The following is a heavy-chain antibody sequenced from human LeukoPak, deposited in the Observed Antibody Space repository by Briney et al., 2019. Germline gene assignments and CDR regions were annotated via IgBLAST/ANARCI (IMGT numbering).Heavy chain of an antibody. J-gene: IGHJ6*03. D-gene: IGHD2-8*01. CDR1: GFTFSDYY. Sequence: NPGGSLRLSCAASGFTFSDYYMSWIRQAPGKGLEGVSYISHSGRTMYYAHSVKGRFTISRDNAKNSLYLQMNSLRAGDTAVYYCARDSIVRGNIGNDMDVWGKGTTVTVSS. CDR3: ARDSIVRGNIGNDMDV. CDR2: ISHSGRTM. V-gene: IGHV3-11*01.